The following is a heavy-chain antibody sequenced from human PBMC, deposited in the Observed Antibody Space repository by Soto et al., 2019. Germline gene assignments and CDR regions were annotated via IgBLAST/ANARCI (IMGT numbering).Heavy chain of an antibody. CDR3: ARIPSIAAAGPGYYYYYGMDV. J-gene: IGHJ6*02. V-gene: IGHV2-70*01. D-gene: IGHD6-13*01. CDR1: GFSLSTSGMC. CDR2: IDWDDDK. Sequence: ESGPTLVNPTQTLTLTCTFSGFSLSTSGMCVSWIRQPPGKALEWLVLIDWDDDKYYSTSLKTRLTISKDTSKNQVVLTMTNMDPVDTATYYCARIPSIAAAGPGYYYYYGMDVWGQGTTVTVSS.